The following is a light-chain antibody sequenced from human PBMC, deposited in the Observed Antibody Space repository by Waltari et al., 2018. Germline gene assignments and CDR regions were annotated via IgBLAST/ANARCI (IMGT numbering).Light chain of an antibody. J-gene: IGLJ2*01. Sequence: SYVLTQPPSVSVAPGETARITCGGNNIESKSVHWYRQRPGQAPVVVISYDNDRASGIPERLSGSSSGRTVTLTINEGQAEDESDYCCQSADSSGSNVVFGGGTRLTVL. CDR3: QSADSSGSNVV. V-gene: IGLV3-21*01. CDR1: NIESKS. CDR2: YDN.